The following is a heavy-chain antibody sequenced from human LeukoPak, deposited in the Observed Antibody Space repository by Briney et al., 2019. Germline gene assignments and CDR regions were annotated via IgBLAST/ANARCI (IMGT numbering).Heavy chain of an antibody. CDR2: ISTSGGIT. D-gene: IGHD1-26*01. CDR1: GFTFSSYA. V-gene: IGHV3-23*01. Sequence: GGSLRLSCAASGFTFSSYAMSWVRQAPGKGLEWVSAISTSGGITYYADSVKGRFTISRDNFKNTLYVQMNSLRAEDTAIYYCAKDRTVGASYWYFDLWGRGTLVTVSS. CDR3: AKDRTVGASYWYFDL. J-gene: IGHJ2*01.